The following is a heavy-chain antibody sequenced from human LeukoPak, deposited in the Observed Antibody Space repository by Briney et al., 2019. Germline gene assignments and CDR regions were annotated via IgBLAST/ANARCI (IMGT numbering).Heavy chain of an antibody. D-gene: IGHD6-25*01. CDR1: GFIVSSNY. V-gene: IGHV3-53*01. J-gene: IGHJ4*02. CDR3: ATRQVIAAAGLAFDY. Sequence: GGSLRLSCAASGFIVSSNYMSWVRQAPGEGLEWVSIIYSGGFTNYADSVKGRFTISRDNSKNTLYLQLNSLRAEDTAVYYCATRQVIAAAGLAFDYWGQGILLTVSS. CDR2: IYSGGFT.